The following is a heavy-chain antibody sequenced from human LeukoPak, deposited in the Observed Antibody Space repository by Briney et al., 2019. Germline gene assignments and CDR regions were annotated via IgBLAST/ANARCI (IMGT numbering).Heavy chain of an antibody. J-gene: IGHJ4*02. CDR3: ARDEEVGVHYY. CDR2: INPNSGGT. CDR1: GYTFTGYY. D-gene: IGHD1-26*01. Sequence: ASVKVSCKASGYTFTGYYTHWVRQAPGQGLEWMGWINPNSGGTNSAQKFQDRFTMTRDTSISTAYMELSRLRSDDTAVYYCARDEEVGVHYYWGQETLVTVSS. V-gene: IGHV1-2*02.